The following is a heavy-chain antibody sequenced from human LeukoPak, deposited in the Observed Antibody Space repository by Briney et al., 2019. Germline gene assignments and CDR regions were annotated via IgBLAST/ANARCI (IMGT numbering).Heavy chain of an antibody. CDR3: ARDAGNSGYGCDL. CDR2: IRSSSET. D-gene: IGHD5-12*01. Sequence: GGSLRLSCAASGFTFSQYSMNWVRQAPRKGLEWVSHIRSSSETFYADSVKGRFTISRDNARNSLYLQMNNLRGEDTAIYYCARDAGNSGYGCDLWGQGTLVTVSS. CDR1: GFTFSQYS. J-gene: IGHJ5*02. V-gene: IGHV3-48*01.